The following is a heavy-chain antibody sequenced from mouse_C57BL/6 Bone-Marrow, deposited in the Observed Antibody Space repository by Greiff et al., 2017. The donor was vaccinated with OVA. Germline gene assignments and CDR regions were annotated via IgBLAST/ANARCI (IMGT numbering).Heavy chain of an antibody. J-gene: IGHJ4*01. CDR1: GYTFTSYW. V-gene: IGHV1-74*01. Sequence: VQLQQPGAELVKPGASVKVSCKASGYTFTSYWMHWVKQRPGQGLEWIGRLHPSDSDTNYNQKFKGKATLTVDKSSSTAYMQLSSLTSEDSAVYYCAIDDGYYNYYAMDYWGQGTSVTVSS. CDR3: AIDDGYYNYYAMDY. D-gene: IGHD2-3*01. CDR2: LHPSDSDT.